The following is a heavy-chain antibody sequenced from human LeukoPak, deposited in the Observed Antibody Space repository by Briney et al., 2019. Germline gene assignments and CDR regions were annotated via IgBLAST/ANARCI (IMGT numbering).Heavy chain of an antibody. Sequence: GGSLRLSCAASGFTFSRYWMHWVRQAPGKGLMWVSRISPDGSTTLYADSVKGRFTISRDNAKNTLYLQMNSLGAEDTAVYYCARGSAQWLVYWFDPWGQGTLVTVSS. CDR3: ARGSAQWLVYWFDP. J-gene: IGHJ5*02. CDR2: ISPDGSTT. CDR1: GFTFSRYW. V-gene: IGHV3-74*03. D-gene: IGHD6-19*01.